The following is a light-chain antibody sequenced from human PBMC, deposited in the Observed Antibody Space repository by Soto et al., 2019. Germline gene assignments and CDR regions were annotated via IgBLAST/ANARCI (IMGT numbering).Light chain of an antibody. CDR2: DVS. CDR3: SSYTSTKSRV. CDR1: SSDVGGYNY. Sequence: SALTQSDSVSGSPGQSITISCTGTSSDVGGYNYVSWYQQHPGKAPKLIIYDVSNRPSGVSTRFSGSKSGNTASLTISGLQAEDEADYSCSSYTSTKSRVFGGGTKVTVL. J-gene: IGLJ3*02. V-gene: IGLV2-14*01.